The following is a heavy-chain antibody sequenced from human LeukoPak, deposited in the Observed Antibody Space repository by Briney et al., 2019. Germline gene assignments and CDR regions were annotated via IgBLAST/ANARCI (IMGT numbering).Heavy chain of an antibody. CDR3: ARDVRGVVVPAAIVY. J-gene: IGHJ4*02. CDR2: ISYDGSNK. V-gene: IGHV3-30-3*01. Sequence: PGGSLRLSCAASGFTFSSYAMHWVRQAPGKGLEWVAVISYDGSNKYYADSVKGRFTISRDNSKNTLYLQMNSLRAGDTAVYYCARDVRGVVVPAAIVYWGQGTLVTVSS. CDR1: GFTFSSYA. D-gene: IGHD2-2*01.